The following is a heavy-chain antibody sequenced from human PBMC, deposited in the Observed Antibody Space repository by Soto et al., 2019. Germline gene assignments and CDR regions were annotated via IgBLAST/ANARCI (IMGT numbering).Heavy chain of an antibody. V-gene: IGHV4-61*01. Sequence: PSETLSLTCTVPSGSISSTIYYWSWIRQPPGKGLEWIGYIYYSGSTNYNPSLKSRVTISVDTSKNQFSLKLSSVTAADTAVYYCASVTRTCISTSCYRYYYGMDVWGQGTTVTVSS. CDR3: ASVTRTCISTSCYRYYYGMDV. CDR2: IYYSGST. J-gene: IGHJ6*02. D-gene: IGHD2-2*02. CDR1: SGSISSTIYY.